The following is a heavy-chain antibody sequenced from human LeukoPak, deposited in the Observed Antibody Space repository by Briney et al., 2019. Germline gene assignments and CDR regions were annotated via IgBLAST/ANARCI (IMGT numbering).Heavy chain of an antibody. CDR1: GGSFSGYY. J-gene: IGHJ4*02. CDR2: INHSGST. Sequence: ASETLSLTCAVYGGSFSGYYWSWIRQPPGKGLEWIGEINHSGSTNYNPSLKSRVTISVDTSKNQFSLKLSSVTAADTAVYYCASGGTVTTGNINFDYWGQGTLVTASS. V-gene: IGHV4-34*01. D-gene: IGHD4-17*01. CDR3: ASGGTVTTGNINFDY.